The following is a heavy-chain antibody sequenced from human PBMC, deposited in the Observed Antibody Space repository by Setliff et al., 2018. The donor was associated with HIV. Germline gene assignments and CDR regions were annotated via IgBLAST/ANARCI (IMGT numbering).Heavy chain of an antibody. CDR3: ARRSGWSLDY. CDR2: IDHSGST. D-gene: IGHD6-19*01. V-gene: IGHV4-34*01. CDR1: DGSFSGYY. Sequence: SETLSLTCAVYDGSFSGYYWSWIRQPPGKGLEWIGEIDHSGSTNYNPSLRSRVIMSMDTSKNQFSLKLSSVTAADTAVYYCARRSGWSLDYWGQGTLVTVSS. J-gene: IGHJ4*02.